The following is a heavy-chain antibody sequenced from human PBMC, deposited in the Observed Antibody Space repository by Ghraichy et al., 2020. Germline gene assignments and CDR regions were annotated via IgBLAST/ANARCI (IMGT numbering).Heavy chain of an antibody. D-gene: IGHD6-19*01. J-gene: IGHJ4*02. V-gene: IGHV3-30*18. CDR3: AKDLCSSGWWGCCFDY. Sequence: GESLNISCAASGFTFSSYGMHWVRQAPGKGLEWVAVISYDGSNKYYADSVKGRFTISRDNSKNTLYLQMNSLRAEDTAVYYCAKDLCSSGWWGCCFDYWGQGTLVTVSS. CDR1: GFTFSSYG. CDR2: ISYDGSNK.